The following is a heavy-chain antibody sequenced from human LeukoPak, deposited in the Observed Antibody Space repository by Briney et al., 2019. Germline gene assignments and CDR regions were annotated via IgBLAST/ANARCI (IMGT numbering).Heavy chain of an antibody. J-gene: IGHJ4*02. CDR1: GFTFSDYY. CDR2: ISSSGSTI. CDR3: ARDKSEDIVVVVAASDY. V-gene: IGHV3-11*01. Sequence: EGSLRLSCAASGFTFSDYYMSWIRQAPGKGLEWVSYISSSGSTIYYADSVKGRFTISRDNAKNSLYLQMNSLRAEDTAVYYCARDKSEDIVVVVAASDYWGQGTLVTVSS. D-gene: IGHD2-15*01.